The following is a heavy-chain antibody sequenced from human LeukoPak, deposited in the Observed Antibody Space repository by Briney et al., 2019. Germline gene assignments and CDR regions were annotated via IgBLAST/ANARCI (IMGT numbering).Heavy chain of an antibody. J-gene: IGHJ6*03. CDR1: GFIFNSHA. D-gene: IGHD2-8*01. CDR3: AKGNGQNDYYYMDV. Sequence: AGGSLRLSCAASGFIFNSHAMTWVRQAPGKGLEWVSAISGSGDGTYYTDSVRGRFTISRDKSKNTVSLQMNSLRAEDTAVYYCAKGNGQNDYYYMDVWGKGTTVTVSS. CDR2: ISGSGDGT. V-gene: IGHV3-23*01.